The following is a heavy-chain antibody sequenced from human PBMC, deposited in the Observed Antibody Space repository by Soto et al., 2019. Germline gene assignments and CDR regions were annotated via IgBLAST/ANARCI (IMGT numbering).Heavy chain of an antibody. Sequence: GSLRLSCAASGFAFNNFAMHWVRQAPGKGPEWVAVISYDGSNEYYADSVEGRFTIYADNSKITLYLQMHSLRTEDTAIYYCARGQTGGALAAAGTLSHWGQG. CDR3: ARGQTGGALAAAGTLSH. CDR1: GFAFNNFA. V-gene: IGHV3-30-3*01. CDR2: ISYDGSNE. D-gene: IGHD6-13*01. J-gene: IGHJ1*01.